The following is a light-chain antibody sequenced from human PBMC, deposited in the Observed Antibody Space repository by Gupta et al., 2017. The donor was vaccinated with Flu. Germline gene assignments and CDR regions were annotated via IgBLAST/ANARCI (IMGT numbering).Light chain of an antibody. V-gene: IGLV2-14*04. CDR2: DVS. CDR1: SSDVGGYNF. CDR3: MSYTSSSTQV. Sequence: TSSDVGGYNFVSWYQQNPGKVPKVMIYDVSHRPSGVSNRFPGSKSGNTASLTISGLQAEDEADYYCMSYTSSSTQVFGTGTKVTVL. J-gene: IGLJ1*01.